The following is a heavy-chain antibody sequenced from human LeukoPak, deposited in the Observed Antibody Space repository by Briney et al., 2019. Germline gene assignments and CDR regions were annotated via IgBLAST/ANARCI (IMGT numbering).Heavy chain of an antibody. Sequence: PGESLKISCKGSGYSFTSYWIGWVRQMPGKGLEYMGIIHPGDSDTRYSPSFQGQVTISVDRSSSTAYIQWSRLKASDTAMYYCATHPGGLQSSFDNWGQGTLVTVSS. D-gene: IGHD5-24*01. CDR1: GYSFTSYW. CDR2: IHPGDSDT. CDR3: ATHPGGLQSSFDN. J-gene: IGHJ4*02. V-gene: IGHV5-51*01.